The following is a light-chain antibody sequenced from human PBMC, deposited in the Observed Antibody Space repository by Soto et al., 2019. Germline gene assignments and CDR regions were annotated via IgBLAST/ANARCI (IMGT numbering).Light chain of an antibody. V-gene: IGLV2-14*03. CDR2: EVS. CDR3: SSYTTSSTRV. CDR1: SSDVGAYDF. Sequence: QSALAQPASVSGSPGQSITISCTGTSSDVGAYDFVSWYQQHPDKAPKLMIYEVSNRPSGVSYRFSGSKSVNTATLTISGLQAEYEADYYGSSYTTSSTRVFGTGTKLTVL. J-gene: IGLJ1*01.